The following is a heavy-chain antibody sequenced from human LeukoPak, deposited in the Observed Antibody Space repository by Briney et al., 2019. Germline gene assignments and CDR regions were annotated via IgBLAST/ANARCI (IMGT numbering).Heavy chain of an antibody. CDR2: IYYSGST. Sequence: SETLSLTCTVSGGSISSSSYYWGWLRQPPGKGLEWIGSIYYSGSTYYNPSLKSRVTISVDTSKNQFSLKLSSVTAADTAVYYCASQRAPEDYWGQGTLVTVSS. CDR3: ASQRAPEDY. CDR1: GGSISSSSYY. J-gene: IGHJ4*02. V-gene: IGHV4-39*01.